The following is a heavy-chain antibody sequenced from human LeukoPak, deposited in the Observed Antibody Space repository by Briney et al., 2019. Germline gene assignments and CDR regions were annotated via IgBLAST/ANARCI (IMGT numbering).Heavy chain of an antibody. V-gene: IGHV4-34*01. D-gene: IGHD4-17*01. Sequence: PSETLSLTCAVYGGSFSGYYWSWIRQPPGKGLEWIGEINHSGSTNYNPSLKSRVTISVDTSKNQFSLKLSSVTAADTAVYYCARGGGRTIYGDYVDYWGQGTLVTVSS. CDR3: ARGGGRTIYGDYVDY. CDR2: INHSGST. CDR1: GGSFSGYY. J-gene: IGHJ4*02.